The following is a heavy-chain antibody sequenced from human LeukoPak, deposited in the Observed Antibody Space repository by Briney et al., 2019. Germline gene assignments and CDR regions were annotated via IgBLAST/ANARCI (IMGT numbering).Heavy chain of an antibody. CDR2: YFSGGST. J-gene: IGHJ5*02. CDR3: ARGPNMGYFDP. V-gene: IGHV3-53*01. Sequence: PGGSLRLSCAASGFTVSSNYMSWVRQAPGKALELVSLYFSGGSTFYADSVKGRLTISRDNPKNTVDLQMNSLRAEDTAVYYCARGPNMGYFDPWGQGTLVTVSS. D-gene: IGHD1/OR15-1a*01. CDR1: GFTVSSNY.